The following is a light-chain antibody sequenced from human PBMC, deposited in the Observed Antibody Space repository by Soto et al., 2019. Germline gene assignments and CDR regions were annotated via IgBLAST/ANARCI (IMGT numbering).Light chain of an antibody. J-gene: IGKJ4*01. V-gene: IGKV3-15*01. Sequence: EIVMTQSPATLSVSPGERATLSCRASQSVGRNLAWYQQKPGQAPRLLIYGASTRATGIPARFSGSGSGTEFTLTLISLQSEEFAIYSCQQYNHWPPLTFGGGTKVEIK. CDR1: QSVGRN. CDR3: QQYNHWPPLT. CDR2: GAS.